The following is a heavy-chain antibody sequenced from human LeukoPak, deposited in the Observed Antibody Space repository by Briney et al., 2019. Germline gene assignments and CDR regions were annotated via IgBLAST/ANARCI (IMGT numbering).Heavy chain of an antibody. CDR2: ISGSGGST. V-gene: IGHV3-23*01. J-gene: IGHJ4*02. CDR1: GFTFSSYA. D-gene: IGHD3-22*01. CDR3: AKASAMIVVVSKHFDY. Sequence: GGSLRLPCAASGFTFSSYAKSWVRQAPGKGLEWVSAISGSGGSTYYADSVKGRFTISRDNSKNTLYLQMNSLRAEDTAVYYCAKASAMIVVVSKHFDYWGQGTLVTVSS.